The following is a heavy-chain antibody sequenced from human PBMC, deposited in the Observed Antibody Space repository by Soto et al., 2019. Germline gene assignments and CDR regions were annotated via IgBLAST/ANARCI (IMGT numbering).Heavy chain of an antibody. V-gene: IGHV3-48*01. CDR2: ISSSSSTI. D-gene: IGHD3-9*01. Sequence: EVQLVESGGGLVQPGGSLRLSCAASGFTFSSYSMNWVRQAPGKGLEWVSYISSSSSTIYYADSVKGRFTISRDNAKNSLYLQMNSLRAEDTAVYYCARVRAYDILTGYYSDCFDYWGQGTLVTVSS. J-gene: IGHJ4*02. CDR3: ARVRAYDILTGYYSDCFDY. CDR1: GFTFSSYS.